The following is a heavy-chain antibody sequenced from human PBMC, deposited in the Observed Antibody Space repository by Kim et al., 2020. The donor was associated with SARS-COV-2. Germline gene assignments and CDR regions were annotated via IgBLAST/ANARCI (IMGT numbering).Heavy chain of an antibody. V-gene: IGHV3-33*01. CDR2: IWYDGSNK. CDR3: ARDRGNYYDSSGYSNWFDP. D-gene: IGHD3-22*01. CDR1: GFTFSSYG. J-gene: IGHJ5*02. Sequence: GGSLRLSCAASGFTFSSYGMHWVRQAPGKGLEWVAVIWYDGSNKYYADSVKGRFTISRDNSKNTLYLQMNSLRAEDTGVYYCARDRGNYYDSSGYSNWFDPWGQGTLVTVSS.